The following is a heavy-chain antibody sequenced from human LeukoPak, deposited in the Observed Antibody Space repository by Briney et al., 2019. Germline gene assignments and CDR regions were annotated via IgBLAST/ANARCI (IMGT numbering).Heavy chain of an antibody. V-gene: IGHV3-7*01. CDR3: ARDSKWIQPSLDY. Sequence: GGSLRLSCAASGFTFSEYWVSWVRQAAGKGLEWVANIKQDGSEKYYVDPVKGRFTISRDNAKNSLFLQMNSLRAEDTAVYYCARDSKWIQPSLDYWGQGTLVTVSS. D-gene: IGHD5-18*01. CDR2: IKQDGSEK. J-gene: IGHJ4*02. CDR1: GFTFSEYW.